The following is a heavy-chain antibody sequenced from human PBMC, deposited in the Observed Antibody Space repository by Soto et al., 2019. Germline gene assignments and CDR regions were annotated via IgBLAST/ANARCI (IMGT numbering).Heavy chain of an antibody. J-gene: IGHJ4*02. CDR1: GGSISSGGYY. CDR2: IYYSGST. Sequence: SETLSLTCTVSGGSISSGGYYWSWIRQHPGKGLEWIGYIYYSGSTYYNPSLKSRVTISVDTSKNQFSLKLSSVTAADTAVYYCAGDGGSYGYFVSYWGQGTLVTVSS. CDR3: AGDGGSYGYFVSY. V-gene: IGHV4-31*03. D-gene: IGHD5-18*01.